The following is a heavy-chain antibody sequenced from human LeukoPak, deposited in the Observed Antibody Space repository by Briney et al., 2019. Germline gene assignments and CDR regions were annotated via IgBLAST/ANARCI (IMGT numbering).Heavy chain of an antibody. J-gene: IGHJ4*02. CDR3: AREPYYDSSGYCLDY. D-gene: IGHD3-22*01. CDR2: ISSSGSII. CDR1: GFTFSSYA. Sequence: GGSLRLSCAASGFTFSSYAMSWVRQAPGKGLEWVSYISSSGSIIYYADSVKGRFTISRDNAKNSLYLQMNSLRVEDTAVYYCAREPYYDSSGYCLDYWGQGTLVTVSS. V-gene: IGHV3-48*04.